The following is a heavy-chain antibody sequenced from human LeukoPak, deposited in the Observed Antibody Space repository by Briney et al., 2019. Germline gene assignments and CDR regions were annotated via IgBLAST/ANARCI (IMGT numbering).Heavy chain of an antibody. D-gene: IGHD3-16*01. V-gene: IGHV4-59*01. CDR1: DDSISDYY. Sequence: SETLSLTCTVSDDSISDYYRGWIRQPPGKGLEWIGYFHNNGTSTYNPSLKSRVTISADTSKNQFSLKLNSLTTADTAVYYCTRGAGWLIDYWGQGILVTVSS. CDR3: TRGAGWLIDY. J-gene: IGHJ4*02. CDR2: FHNNGTS.